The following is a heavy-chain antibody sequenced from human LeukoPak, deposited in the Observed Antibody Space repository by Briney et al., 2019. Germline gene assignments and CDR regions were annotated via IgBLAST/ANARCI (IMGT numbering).Heavy chain of an antibody. V-gene: IGHV1-2*02. CDR2: INPNSGGT. CDR1: GSTFTDYY. J-gene: IGHJ4*02. D-gene: IGHD7-27*01. Sequence: ASVKVSCKASGSTFTDYYMHWVRQAPGQGLEWMGWINPNSGGTKYAQKFQGRVTMTRDTSISTAYMELSRLRSDDTAVYYCARDGGNWGFDYWGQGTLVTVSS. CDR3: ARDGGNWGFDY.